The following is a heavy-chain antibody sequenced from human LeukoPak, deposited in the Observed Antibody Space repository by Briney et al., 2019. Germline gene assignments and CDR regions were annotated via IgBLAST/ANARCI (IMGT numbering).Heavy chain of an antibody. V-gene: IGHV3-21*04. CDR3: AKDRGYAAYYFDS. Sequence: PGGSLRLSCAASGFTFSSYSMNWVRQAPGKGLEWVSSISSSSSYIYYADSVKGRFTISRDNAKNSLYLQMNSLRAEDTALYYCAKDRGYAAYYFDSWGQGTLVTVSS. CDR2: ISSSSSYI. J-gene: IGHJ4*02. D-gene: IGHD2-21*01. CDR1: GFTFSSYS.